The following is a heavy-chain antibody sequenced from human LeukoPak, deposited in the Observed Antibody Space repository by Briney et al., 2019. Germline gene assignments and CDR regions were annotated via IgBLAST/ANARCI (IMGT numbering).Heavy chain of an antibody. V-gene: IGHV3-74*01. Sequence: GGSLRLSCAASGFTFSSYWMHWVRQAPGKGLVWVSRINSDGSSTSYADSVKGRFTISRDNAKNTLYLQMNSLRAEDTAVYYCARAGIAAAGPRYYYYYYMDVWGKGTTVTVSS. J-gene: IGHJ6*03. D-gene: IGHD6-13*01. CDR2: INSDGSST. CDR3: ARAGIAAAGPRYYYYYYMDV. CDR1: GFTFSSYW.